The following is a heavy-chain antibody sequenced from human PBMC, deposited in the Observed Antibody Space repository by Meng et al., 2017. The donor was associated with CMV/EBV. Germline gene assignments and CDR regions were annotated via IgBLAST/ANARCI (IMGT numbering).Heavy chain of an antibody. CDR3: ASEGLRGMLLPPGI. D-gene: IGHD4-17*01. Sequence: ASVKVSCKASGYTFTSYGISWVRQAPGQGLEWMGWISAYNGNTNYAQKLQGRVTMTTDTSTSTAYMELRSLRSDDTAVYYCASEGLRGMLLPPGIWGQGTMVTVSS. J-gene: IGHJ3*02. CDR2: ISAYNGNT. CDR1: GYTFTSYG. V-gene: IGHV1-18*01.